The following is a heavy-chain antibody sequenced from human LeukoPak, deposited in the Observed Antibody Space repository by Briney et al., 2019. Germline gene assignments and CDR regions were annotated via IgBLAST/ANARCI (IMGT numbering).Heavy chain of an antibody. CDR1: GGSISSGDYY. CDR2: IHYSGST. V-gene: IGHV4-30-4*01. Sequence: SETLSLTCTVSGGSISSGDYYWSWIRQPPGKGLEWIGYIHYSGSTYYNPSLDSRVSISVDTSKNQFSLKLNSVTAADTAVYYCARSGGVRGHYFDYWGQGTLVTVSS. CDR3: ARSGGVRGHYFDY. D-gene: IGHD3-10*01. J-gene: IGHJ4*02.